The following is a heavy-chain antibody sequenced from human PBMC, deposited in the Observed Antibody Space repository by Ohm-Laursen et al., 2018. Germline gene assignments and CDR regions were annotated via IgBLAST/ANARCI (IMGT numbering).Heavy chain of an antibody. V-gene: IGHV3-23*01. CDR2: ITAAGGST. J-gene: IGHJ4*02. Sequence: SLRLSCAASGFTFSSFAMSWVRQAPGKGLEWVSAITAAGGSTYYADSVKGRFTIYRDNSKNTLYLQTNSLRAEDTAVYYCAKCLARSAARLDYWGQGTLVTVSS. CDR3: AKCLARSAARLDY. D-gene: IGHD6-6*01. CDR1: GFTFSSFA.